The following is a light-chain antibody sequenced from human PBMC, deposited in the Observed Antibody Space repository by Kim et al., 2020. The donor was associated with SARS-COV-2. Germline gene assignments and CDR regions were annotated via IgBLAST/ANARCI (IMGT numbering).Light chain of an antibody. J-gene: IGLJ2*01. CDR1: SLRKYY. V-gene: IGLV3-19*01. CDR3: TSRDSRGKVV. CDR2: AKD. Sequence: SSELTQDPAVSVALGQTVRITCRGDSLRKYYTTWYQQKARQAPVLVFYAKDKRPSGVPDRFSGSTSGNTASLTITGAQAADEADYYCTSRDSRGKVVFGGGTQLTVL.